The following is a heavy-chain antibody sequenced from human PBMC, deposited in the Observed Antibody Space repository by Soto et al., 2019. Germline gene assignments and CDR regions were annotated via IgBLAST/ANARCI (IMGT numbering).Heavy chain of an antibody. V-gene: IGHV1-18*01. CDR1: GYTFTSYG. J-gene: IGHJ5*02. CDR3: ARAHFAGTEWFDP. D-gene: IGHD6-13*01. CDR2: ISAYNGNT. Sequence: QVQLVQSGAGVKKPGASVKVSCKASGYTFTSYGISWVRQAPGQGLEWMGWISAYNGNTNYAQQLQGRVTMTTDTSTSTVYVELRSLRSDDTAVYYCARAHFAGTEWFDPWGLGTLVTVSS.